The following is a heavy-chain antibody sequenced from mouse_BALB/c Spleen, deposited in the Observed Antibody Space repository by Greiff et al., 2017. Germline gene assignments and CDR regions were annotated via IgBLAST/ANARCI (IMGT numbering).Heavy chain of an antibody. CDR3: ARTLANWDFAY. Sequence: VQRVESGPGLVQPSQSLSITCTVSGFSLTSYGVHWVRQSPGKGLEWLGVIWSGGSTDYNAAFISRLSISKDNSKSQVFFKMNSLQANDTAIYYCARTLANWDFAYWGQGTLVTVSA. D-gene: IGHD4-1*01. CDR1: GFSLTSYG. CDR2: IWSGGST. J-gene: IGHJ3*01. V-gene: IGHV2-2*02.